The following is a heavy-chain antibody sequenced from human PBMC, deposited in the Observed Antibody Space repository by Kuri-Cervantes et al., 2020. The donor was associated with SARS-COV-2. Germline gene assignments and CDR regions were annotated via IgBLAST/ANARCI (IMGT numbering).Heavy chain of an antibody. CDR1: GGSISGYY. Sequence: SETLSLTCTVSGGSISGYYWSWIRQSPEKGLEWIGYISYGGSTHYNPSLGGRVTMSIDTSKNQLSLRLTSVTAADTAVYYCARGGYSYEYWGQGTRVTVSS. CDR3: ARGGYSYEY. J-gene: IGHJ4*02. V-gene: IGHV4-59*01. CDR2: ISYGGST. D-gene: IGHD5-24*01.